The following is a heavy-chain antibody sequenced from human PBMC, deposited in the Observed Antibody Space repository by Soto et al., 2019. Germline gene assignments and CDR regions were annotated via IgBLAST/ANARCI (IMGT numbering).Heavy chain of an antibody. CDR2: IKQDGSEK. Sequence: GGSLRLSCAASGFTFSSYWMSWVRQAPGKGLEWVANIKQDGSEKYYVDSVKGRFTISRDNAKNSLYLQMNSLRAEDTAVYYCARDYMTTLTSGEADSSYIGMDAWRHGPTVTV. V-gene: IGHV3-7*05. CDR3: ARDYMTTLTSGEADSSYIGMDA. J-gene: IGHJ6*02. CDR1: GFTFSSYW. D-gene: IGHD4-17*01.